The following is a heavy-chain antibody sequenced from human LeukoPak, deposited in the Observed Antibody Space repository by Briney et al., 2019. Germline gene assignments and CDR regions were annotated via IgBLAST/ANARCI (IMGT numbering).Heavy chain of an antibody. CDR2: INPSGGTT. J-gene: IGHJ4*02. V-gene: IGHV1-46*01. D-gene: IGHD3-22*01. Sequence: ASVTVSCTASGYTFTSYYMHWVRQAPGQGLEWMGLINPSGGTTGYAQKFQGRITMTRDTSTNIVYMELSSLRSENTAVYYCARDNGRVYYYDSSGRYYFDYWGQGTLVTVSS. CDR1: GYTFTSYY. CDR3: ARDNGRVYYYDSSGRYYFDY.